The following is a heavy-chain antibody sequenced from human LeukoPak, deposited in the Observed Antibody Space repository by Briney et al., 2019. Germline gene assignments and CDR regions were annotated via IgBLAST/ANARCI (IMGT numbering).Heavy chain of an antibody. V-gene: IGHV4-59*01. CDR2: IYYSGST. Sequence: NPSETLSLTCTVSGGSIGSYYWSWIRQPPGKGLEWIGYIYYSGSTNYNPSLKSRVTISVDTSKNQFSLKLSSVTAADTAVYYCARDGGSTVDYWGQGTLVTVSS. CDR3: ARDGGSTVDY. J-gene: IGHJ4*02. CDR1: GGSIGSYY. D-gene: IGHD1-26*01.